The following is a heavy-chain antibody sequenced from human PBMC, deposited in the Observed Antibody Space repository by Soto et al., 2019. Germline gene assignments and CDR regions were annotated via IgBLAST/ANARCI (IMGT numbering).Heavy chain of an antibody. J-gene: IGHJ4*02. V-gene: IGHV4-59*08. CDR1: GGSISSYY. Sequence: SETLSLTCTVSGGSISSYYWSWIRQPPGKGLEWIGYIYYSGSTNYNPSLKSRVTISVDTSKKYFSLKLNSVTAADTAVYYCARTIAAAGMVFDYWGQGTLVTVSS. CDR3: ARTIAAAGMVFDY. D-gene: IGHD6-13*01. CDR2: IYYSGST.